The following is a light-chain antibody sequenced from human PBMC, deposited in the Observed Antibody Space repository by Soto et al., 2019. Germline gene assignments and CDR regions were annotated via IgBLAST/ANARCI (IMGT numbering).Light chain of an antibody. CDR1: QRISSW. V-gene: IGKV1-5*03. J-gene: IGKJ3*01. Sequence: DIQMTQSPSTLSASVGDRVTITCRASQRISSWLAWYQQKPGQAPKVLIYKASSLESGVPSRFSGSGSGTEFTLTISSLQPDDFATYYCQQYDDYPFTFGPGTKVDIK. CDR2: KAS. CDR3: QQYDDYPFT.